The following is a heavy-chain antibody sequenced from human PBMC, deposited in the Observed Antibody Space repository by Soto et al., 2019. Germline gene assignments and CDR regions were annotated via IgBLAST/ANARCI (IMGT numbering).Heavy chain of an antibody. CDR1: GFTVSTYY. CDR2: INSGGST. Sequence: EVQLVESGGGLIQPGGSLRLSCAASGFTVSTYYMTWVRQAPGRGLEWVSLINSGGSTYYADSVKGRFTISRDNSKNTLYLQMNSLRAEDTAVYYCARDGDYVWGSYRWSDAFDIWGQGTMVTVSS. CDR3: ARDGDYVWGSYRWSDAFDI. D-gene: IGHD3-16*02. V-gene: IGHV3-53*01. J-gene: IGHJ3*02.